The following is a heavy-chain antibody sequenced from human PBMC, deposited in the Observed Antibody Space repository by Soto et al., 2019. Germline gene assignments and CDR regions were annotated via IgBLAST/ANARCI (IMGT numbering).Heavy chain of an antibody. V-gene: IGHV6-1*01. J-gene: IGHJ4*02. CDR2: TYYRSKWYK. CDR3: ARGAVADYSRVFDY. D-gene: IGHD6-19*01. Sequence: SQTLSLTCAISGTSVSSNSSAWNCIRQSPARGLEWLGGTYYRSKWYKDYEVSVKSRITINLDTSKNQFSLQLNSVTPEDTAVYYCARGAVADYSRVFDYWGQGTLVTVSS. CDR1: GTSVSSNSSA.